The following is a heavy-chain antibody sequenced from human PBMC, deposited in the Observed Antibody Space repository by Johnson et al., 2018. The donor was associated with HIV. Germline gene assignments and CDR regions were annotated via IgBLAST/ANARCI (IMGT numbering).Heavy chain of an antibody. J-gene: IGHJ3*02. Sequence: VQLVESGGGLVQPGGSLRLSCAASGFTFRSYDMHWVRQATGKGLEWVSAIGSAGDTYYADSVKGRFTISRDNAKNSLYLQMNSLRAEDTALYYCTKEGRAFDIWGQGTMVTVSS. CDR2: IGSAGDT. V-gene: IGHV3-13*01. CDR3: TKEGRAFDI. CDR1: GFTFRSYD.